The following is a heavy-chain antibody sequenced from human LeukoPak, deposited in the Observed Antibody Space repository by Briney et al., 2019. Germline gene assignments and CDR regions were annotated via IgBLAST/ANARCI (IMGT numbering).Heavy chain of an antibody. CDR1: GGSISSGGYS. CDR2: IYHSGST. J-gene: IGHJ5*02. D-gene: IGHD1-26*01. Sequence: SQTLSLTCAVSGGSISSGGYSWSWIRQPPGKGLEWIGYIYHSGSTYYNPSLKSRVTISVDTSKNQFSLKLTSVTAADTAVYYCAREGRVAGVFSNWFDPWGQGTLVTVSS. CDR3: AREGRVAGVFSNWFDP. V-gene: IGHV4-30-2*01.